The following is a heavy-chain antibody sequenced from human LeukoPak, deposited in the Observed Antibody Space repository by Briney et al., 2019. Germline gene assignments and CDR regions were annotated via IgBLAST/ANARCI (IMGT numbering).Heavy chain of an antibody. Sequence: GRSLRLSCAASGFTFNSYAMHWVRQAPGKGLEWVAVIWYDGSNTYYADSVKGRFTISRDNSKNTLNLQMNSLRAEDTAVYYCARDKGVINVGIDYWGQGTLVTVSS. CDR2: IWYDGSNT. CDR1: GFTFNSYA. D-gene: IGHD3-22*01. V-gene: IGHV3-33*01. CDR3: ARDKGVINVGIDY. J-gene: IGHJ4*02.